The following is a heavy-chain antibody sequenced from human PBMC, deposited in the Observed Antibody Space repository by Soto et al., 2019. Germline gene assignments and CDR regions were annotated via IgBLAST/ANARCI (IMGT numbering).Heavy chain of an antibody. Sequence: PSATPSLTCTVSGSTISDTKYHCGRLRLPPGKGLEWIGEINHSGSTNYNPSLKSRVTISVDTSKNHFSVRLSSVTAADTAVYYCARAYYDTKGYSLDTWGQGTLVTVSS. CDR1: GSTISDTKYH. V-gene: IGHV4-39*07. CDR2: INHSGST. D-gene: IGHD3-16*01. CDR3: ARAYYDTKGYSLDT. J-gene: IGHJ5*02.